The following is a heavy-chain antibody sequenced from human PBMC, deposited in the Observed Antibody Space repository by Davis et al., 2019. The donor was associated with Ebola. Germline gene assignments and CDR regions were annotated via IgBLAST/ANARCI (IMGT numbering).Heavy chain of an antibody. V-gene: IGHV3-23*01. D-gene: IGHD3-22*01. CDR1: GFTFSAYH. CDR3: AKEPSSGYAFDI. J-gene: IGHJ3*02. CDR2: IRVIEVT. Sequence: PGGSLRPSCAASGFTFSAYHMNCVRQAPGKGLEWVANIRVIEVTYYADSVKGRFTISRDNSKSTLYLQMDSLRAEDTALYYCAKEPSSGYAFDIWSQGTMVTVSS.